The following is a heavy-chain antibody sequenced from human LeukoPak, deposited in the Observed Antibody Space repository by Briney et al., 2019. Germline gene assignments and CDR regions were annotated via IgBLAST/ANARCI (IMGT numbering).Heavy chain of an antibody. V-gene: IGHV3-9*01. D-gene: IGHD6-13*01. CDR3: ARVGYSSTWGYYYYMDV. CDR2: ISWNSGSI. J-gene: IGHJ6*03. Sequence: GGSLRLSCAASGFTFDDYAMHWVRQAPGKGLEWVSGISWNSGSIGYADSVKGRFTISRDNAKNSLYLQMNSLRAEDTALYYCARVGYSSTWGYYYYMDVWGKGTTVTVSS. CDR1: GFTFDDYA.